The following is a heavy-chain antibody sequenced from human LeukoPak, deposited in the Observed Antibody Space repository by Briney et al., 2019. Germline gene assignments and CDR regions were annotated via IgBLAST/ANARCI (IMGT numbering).Heavy chain of an antibody. V-gene: IGHV1-2*02. CDR1: GYTFTDYY. D-gene: IGHD3-3*01. Sequence: ASAKVSCKASGYTFTDYYVHWVRQAPGQGLEWMGWINPNSGDTNYALKFQGRVTMTRDTSISTAYMELSRLKSDDTAVYYCARRDFWRGFDYWGQGSLVTVSS. CDR2: INPNSGDT. CDR3: ARRDFWRGFDY. J-gene: IGHJ4*02.